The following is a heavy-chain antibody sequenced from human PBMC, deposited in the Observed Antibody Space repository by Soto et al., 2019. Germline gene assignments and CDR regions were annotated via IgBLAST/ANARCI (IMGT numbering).Heavy chain of an antibody. CDR3: AREGYYDSRGYPYGIDV. V-gene: IGHV3-30-3*01. J-gene: IGHJ6*02. D-gene: IGHD3-22*01. Sequence: GGSLRLSCAASGFNFSDYVVHWVRQAPGRGLEWMAFISFDGSNQYYADFVKGRFTISRDNSRNMVYLQVESLTADDTAVYFCAREGYYDSRGYPYGIDVWGQGATVTVSS. CDR2: ISFDGSNQ. CDR1: GFNFSDYV.